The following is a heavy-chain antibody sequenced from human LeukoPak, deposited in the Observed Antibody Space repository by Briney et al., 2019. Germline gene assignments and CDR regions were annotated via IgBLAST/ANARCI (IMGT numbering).Heavy chain of an antibody. J-gene: IGHJ5*02. D-gene: IGHD6-13*01. V-gene: IGHV5-10-1*01. Sequence: GESLKISCKGSGYSFTSYWISWVRQLPGKGLEWMGRIDPSDSYTNYSPSFQGHVTISADKSISTAYLQWSSLKASDTAMYYCARQTGIAAAVNVNWFDPWGQGTLVTVSS. CDR1: GYSFTSYW. CDR2: IDPSDSYT. CDR3: ARQTGIAAAVNVNWFDP.